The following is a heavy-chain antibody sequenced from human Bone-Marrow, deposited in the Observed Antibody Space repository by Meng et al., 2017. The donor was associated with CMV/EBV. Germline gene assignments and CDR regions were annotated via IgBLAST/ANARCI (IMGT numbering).Heavy chain of an antibody. CDR3: AKATYGDYVGWFDP. V-gene: IGHV3-23*01. CDR1: GFTFDDYA. J-gene: IGHJ5*02. CDR2: ISGSGGST. Sequence: GESLKISCAASGFTFDDYAMSWVRQAPGKGLEWVSAISGSGGSTYYADSVKGRFTISRDNSKNTLYLQMNSLRAEDTAVYYCAKATYGDYVGWFDPWGQGTLVTVSS. D-gene: IGHD4-17*01.